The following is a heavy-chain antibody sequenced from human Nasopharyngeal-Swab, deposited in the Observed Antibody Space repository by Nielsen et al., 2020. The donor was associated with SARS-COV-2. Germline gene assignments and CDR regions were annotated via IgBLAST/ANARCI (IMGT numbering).Heavy chain of an antibody. J-gene: IGHJ3*02. V-gene: IGHV3-30-3*01. Sequence: GESLKISCAASGFTFSSYAMHWVRQAPGKGPEWVAVISYDGSNKYYADSVKGRFTISRDNSKNTLYLQMNSLRAEDTAVYYCARSAGGSYYGAFDIWGQGTMVTVSS. CDR1: GFTFSSYA. CDR3: ARSAGGSYYGAFDI. CDR2: ISYDGSNK. D-gene: IGHD1-26*01.